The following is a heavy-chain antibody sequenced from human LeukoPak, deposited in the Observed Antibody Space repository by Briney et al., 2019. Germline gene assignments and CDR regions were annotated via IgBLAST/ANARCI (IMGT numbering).Heavy chain of an antibody. CDR2: ISSSINTI. V-gene: IGHV3-48*01. CDR1: GFTFSSYS. Sequence: GGSLRLSCAASGFTFSSYSMNWVRQAPGKGLEWVSYISSSINTIYYADSVKGRFTISRDNAKNSLYLQMNSLRAEDTAVYYSARVRGSYYLDYWGQGTLVTVSS. J-gene: IGHJ4*02. D-gene: IGHD1-26*01. CDR3: ARVRGSYYLDY.